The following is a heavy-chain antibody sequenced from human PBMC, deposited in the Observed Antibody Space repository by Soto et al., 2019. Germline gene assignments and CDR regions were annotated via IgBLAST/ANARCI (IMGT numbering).Heavy chain of an antibody. D-gene: IGHD2-21*02. CDR1: GGSISGYY. CDR2: MYNTGST. J-gene: IGHJ6*02. CDR3: ARDLWGYCGTDCYPLDV. Sequence: TLSLTCTVSGGSISGYYWSWIRQPPGRGLEWIGYMYNTGSTVYNPSFKSRVTISVDTSKNQFSLKLNSVTAADTAVYYCARDLWGYCGTDCYPLDVWGQGTTVTVSS. V-gene: IGHV4-59*01.